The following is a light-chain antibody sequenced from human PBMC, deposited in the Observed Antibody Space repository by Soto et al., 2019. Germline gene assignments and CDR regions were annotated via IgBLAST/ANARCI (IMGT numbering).Light chain of an antibody. Sequence: EIVLTQSPGTLSLSPGGRATLSXSGSQPISSHRHLAWYTKKPGQAPRVPIYGASRRATGIPDRFSGSGSGTDFTLTISRLEPEDFAVYYCQQYDSSPLTFGGGTKVDIK. CDR2: GAS. CDR3: QQYDSSPLT. CDR1: QPISSHRH. J-gene: IGKJ4*01. V-gene: IGKV3-20*01.